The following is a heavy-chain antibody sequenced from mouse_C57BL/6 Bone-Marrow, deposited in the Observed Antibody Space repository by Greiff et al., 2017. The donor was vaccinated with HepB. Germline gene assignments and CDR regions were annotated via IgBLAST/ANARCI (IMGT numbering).Heavy chain of an antibody. Sequence: DVQLVESEGGLVQPGRSMKLSCTASGFTFSDYYMAWVRQVPEKGLEWVANINYDGSSTYYLDSLKSRFIISRDNAKNILYLQMSSLKSEDTATYYCARDLGREDYYAMDYWGQGTSVTVSS. CDR2: INYDGSST. CDR1: GFTFSDYY. CDR3: ARDLGREDYYAMDY. D-gene: IGHD4-1*01. V-gene: IGHV5-16*01. J-gene: IGHJ4*01.